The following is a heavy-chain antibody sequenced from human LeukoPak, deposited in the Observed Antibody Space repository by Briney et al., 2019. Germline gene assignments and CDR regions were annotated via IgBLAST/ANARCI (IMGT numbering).Heavy chain of an antibody. Sequence: SETLSLTCAVSGYSISSGYYWGWIRQPPGKGLEWFGSIYHSGSTYYNPSLKSRVTISVDTSKNQFSLKLSSVTAADTAVYYCARHPGWDPLDAFDIWGQGTMVTVSS. CDR2: IYHSGST. D-gene: IGHD1-14*01. V-gene: IGHV4-38-2*01. CDR1: GYSISSGYY. J-gene: IGHJ3*02. CDR3: ARHPGWDPLDAFDI.